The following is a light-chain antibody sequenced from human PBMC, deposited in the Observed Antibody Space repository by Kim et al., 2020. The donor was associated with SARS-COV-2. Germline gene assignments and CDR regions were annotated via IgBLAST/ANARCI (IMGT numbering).Light chain of an antibody. CDR1: KMGDKY. CDR3: QAWDSSTVV. V-gene: IGLV3-1*01. J-gene: IGLJ7*01. Sequence: SVAPGQTASITCSGDKMGDKYVCWYQQKPGQSPVLVIYRDSKRPSGIPERFSGSNSGNTATLTISRTQAVDEADYYCQAWDSSTVVFGRGTQVTVL. CDR2: RDS.